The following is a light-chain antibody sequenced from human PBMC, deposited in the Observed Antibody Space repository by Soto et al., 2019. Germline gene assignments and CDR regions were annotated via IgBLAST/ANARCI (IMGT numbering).Light chain of an antibody. CDR1: KGDVGVYKF. J-gene: IGLJ1*01. Sequence: QTVLTQPASVSASPGQSITISCTGTKGDVGVYKFVSLYQQHPGKAPKLIIYEVSNRPSGVSSRFSGSMSGNTASLTISGLQAEEEADYYCGSYTGTIYVFGTGTKVTVL. CDR3: GSYTGTIYV. CDR2: EVS. V-gene: IGLV2-14*01.